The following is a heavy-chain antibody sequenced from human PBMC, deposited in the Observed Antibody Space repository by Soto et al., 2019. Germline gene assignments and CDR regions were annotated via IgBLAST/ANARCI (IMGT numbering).Heavy chain of an antibody. CDR2: IIPIFGTA. J-gene: IGHJ4*02. V-gene: IGHV1-69*01. CDR3: ARDPLYYYDSSGYYGTGLDY. Sequence: QVQLVQAGAEVKKPGSSVTVSCKASGGTFSSYAISWVRQAPGQGPEWRGGIIPIFGTANYAQKLQGRVTITADESTSTAYMELSSLRFEDTAVYYCARDPLYYYDSSGYYGTGLDYWGQGTLVTVSS. CDR1: GGTFSSYA. D-gene: IGHD3-22*01.